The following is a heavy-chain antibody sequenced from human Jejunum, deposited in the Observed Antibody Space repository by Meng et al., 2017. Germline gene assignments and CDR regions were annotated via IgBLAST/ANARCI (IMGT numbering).Heavy chain of an antibody. CDR2: SYYRSKWYN. Sequence: QAHRTHSGPAQWDASQTFPFTCAISGERVSSTGAGWNWVRQSPSRGLGWLGRSYYRSKWYNDYAVSVKGRIAINPDTSKNQFFLQLNSVTPEDTAVDYCARDYGTSRPFEYWGQGILVTVSS. J-gene: IGHJ4*02. CDR3: ARDYGTSRPFEY. D-gene: IGHD1/OR15-1a*01. V-gene: IGHV6-1*01. CDR1: GERVSSTGAG.